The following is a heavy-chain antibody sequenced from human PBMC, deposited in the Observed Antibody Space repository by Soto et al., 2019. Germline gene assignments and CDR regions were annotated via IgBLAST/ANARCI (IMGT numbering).Heavy chain of an antibody. D-gene: IGHD1-26*01. CDR2: ISGSGGST. CDR3: AKVPVGATGRFDY. V-gene: IGHV3-23*01. CDR1: GFTFSNYA. Sequence: PGGSLRLSCTASGFTFSNYAMGWVRQAPGKGLAWVSAISGSGGSTYYADSVKGRFTISRDNSKNTLYLQMNSLRAEDTALYYCAKVPVGATGRFDYWGQGTLVTVSS. J-gene: IGHJ4*02.